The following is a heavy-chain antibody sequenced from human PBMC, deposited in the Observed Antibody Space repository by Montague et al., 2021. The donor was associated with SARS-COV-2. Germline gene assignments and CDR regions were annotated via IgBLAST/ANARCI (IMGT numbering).Heavy chain of an antibody. CDR3: ARGGIRIGMNRGVRSRPFDS. CDR1: GGSFSDDY. J-gene: IGHJ5*01. D-gene: IGHD3-10*01. V-gene: IGHV4-34*01. CDR2: IYHSGST. Sequence: SETLSLTRAVSGGSFSDDYWSWIRQSPGKGLEWIGEIYHSGSTTYNPSVRSRVLISIDTSRSQISLNLRSVTAADTAVYYCARGGIRIGMNRGVRSRPFDSWGQGTLVTVSS.